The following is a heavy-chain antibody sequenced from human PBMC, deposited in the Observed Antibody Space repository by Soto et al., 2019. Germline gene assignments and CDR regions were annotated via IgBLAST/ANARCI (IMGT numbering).Heavy chain of an antibody. V-gene: IGHV4-38-2*01. J-gene: IGHJ6*02. Sequence: SLETLSLTCAVSGYSIGSGYYWAWIRQSPGKGLEWIGSIYHAGSVYYNPSLNGRVALSMDTSKNHFSLKLTSVTAADTAVYYCARTFDYYGMDVWGQGTTVTVSS. CDR2: IYHAGSV. CDR1: GYSIGSGYY. CDR3: ARTFDYYGMDV.